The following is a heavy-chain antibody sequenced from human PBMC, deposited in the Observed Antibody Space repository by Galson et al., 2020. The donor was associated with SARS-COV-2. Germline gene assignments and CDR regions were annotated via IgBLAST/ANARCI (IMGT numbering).Heavy chain of an antibody. J-gene: IGHJ5*02. Sequence: SKTLSLTCAVYGGSFSGYYWSWIRQPPGKGLEWIGEINHSGSTNYNPSLKSRVTISVDTSKNQFSLKLSSVTAADTAVYYCARVRGHDFWSGYYSGGQKPISGWFDPWGQGTLVTVSS. D-gene: IGHD3-3*01. CDR1: GGSFSGYY. CDR3: ARVRGHDFWSGYYSGGQKPISGWFDP. V-gene: IGHV4-34*01. CDR2: INHSGST.